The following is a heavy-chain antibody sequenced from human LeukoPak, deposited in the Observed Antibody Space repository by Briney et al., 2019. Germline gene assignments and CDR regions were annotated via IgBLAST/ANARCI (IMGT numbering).Heavy chain of an antibody. CDR2: IYYSGST. Sequence: PSETLSLTCTVSGGSISSYYWSWIRQPPGKGLEWIGYIYYSGSTNYNPSLKSRVTISVDTSKNQFSLKLSSVTAADTAVYYCARHEYYDFWSGYPPDYYGMDVWGQGTTVTVSS. J-gene: IGHJ6*02. D-gene: IGHD3-3*01. CDR1: GGSISSYY. V-gene: IGHV4-59*08. CDR3: ARHEYYDFWSGYPPDYYGMDV.